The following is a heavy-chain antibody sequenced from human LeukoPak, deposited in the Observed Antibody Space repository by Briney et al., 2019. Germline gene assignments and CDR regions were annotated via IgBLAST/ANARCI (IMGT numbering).Heavy chain of an antibody. J-gene: IGHJ4*02. V-gene: IGHV3-66*01. D-gene: IGHD3-22*01. CDR3: GRESNRCYYLSY. CDR1: GFTVSSNY. CDR2: IYSGGRT. Sequence: PGGSLRLSCAASGFTVSSNYMSWVRQAPGTGLEWVSVIYSGGRTYYADSVKGRFSISRDNSKNTLYLQMNSLRAEDTAVYYCGRESNRCYYLSYWGQGTLVTVSS.